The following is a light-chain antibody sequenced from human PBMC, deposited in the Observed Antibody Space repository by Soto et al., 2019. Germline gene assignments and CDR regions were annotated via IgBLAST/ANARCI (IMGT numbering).Light chain of an antibody. J-gene: IGKJ2*01. V-gene: IGKV1-27*01. CDR2: AAS. CDR1: QGIYNY. CDR3: QKHNGASFT. Sequence: DIQMTQSPSSLSASVGDRVTITCRASQGIYNYLAWYQQKPGKVPKLLIFAASILHSGVPSRFSGSGSGTDFTLTISSLQPEDAATYYCQKHNGASFTFGQGTKLEIK.